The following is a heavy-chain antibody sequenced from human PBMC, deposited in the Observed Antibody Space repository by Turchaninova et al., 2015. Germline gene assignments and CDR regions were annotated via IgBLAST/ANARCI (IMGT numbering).Heavy chain of an antibody. D-gene: IGHD3-3*01. CDR2: IMWNSGSI. CDR3: AKGRVVMKLGFDY. Sequence: EVXLVEXGGGXXXPGXXXRLPCAASGVSFDDDAMHWGRQAPGKGLEWVSGIMWNSGSIGYADSVKGRFTISRDNAKNSLYLQMNSLRAEDTALYYCAKGRVVMKLGFDYWGQGTLVTVSS. CDR1: GVSFDDDA. V-gene: IGHV3-9*01. J-gene: IGHJ4*02.